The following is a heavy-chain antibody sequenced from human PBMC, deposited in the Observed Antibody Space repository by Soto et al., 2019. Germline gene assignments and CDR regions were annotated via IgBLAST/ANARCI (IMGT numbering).Heavy chain of an antibody. V-gene: IGHV3-30*18. J-gene: IGHJ4*02. CDR2: ISYDGSNK. CDR1: GFTFSSYG. D-gene: IGHD1-26*01. CDR3: AKGSGSYRFRAFDY. Sequence: GGSLRLSCAASGFTFSSYGMHWVRQAPGKGLEWVAVISYDGSNKYYADSVKGRFTISRDNSKNTLYLQMNSLRAEDTAVYYCAKGSGSYRFRAFDYWGQGTLVTVSS.